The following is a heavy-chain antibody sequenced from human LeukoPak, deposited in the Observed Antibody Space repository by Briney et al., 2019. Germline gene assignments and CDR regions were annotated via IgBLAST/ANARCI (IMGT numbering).Heavy chain of an antibody. CDR3: ARLLIYCSSTSCHFDY. V-gene: IGHV4-39*01. J-gene: IGHJ4*02. CDR2: ISYSGST. D-gene: IGHD2-2*01. Sequence: PSETLSLTCTVSAGSISSNSYYWGWIRQPPGKGLEWIGSISYSGSTYYNPSLKSRVTISVDTSNNQFSLKLSSVTAADTAMYYCARLLIYCSSTSCHFDYWGQGTLVTVSS. CDR1: AGSISSNSYY.